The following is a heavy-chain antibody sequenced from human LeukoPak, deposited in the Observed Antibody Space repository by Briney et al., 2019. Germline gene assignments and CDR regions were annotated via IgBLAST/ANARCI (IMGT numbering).Heavy chain of an antibody. Sequence: SETLSLTCTVSGGSISSYYWSWIRQPPGKGLEWIGYIYYSGSTNYNPSLKSRVTISVDTSKNQFSLKLSSVTAADTAVYYCARAAEAFRNWFDPWGQGTLVTVSS. D-gene: IGHD6-19*01. CDR3: ARAAEAFRNWFDP. J-gene: IGHJ5*02. CDR1: GGSISSYY. CDR2: IYYSGST. V-gene: IGHV4-59*01.